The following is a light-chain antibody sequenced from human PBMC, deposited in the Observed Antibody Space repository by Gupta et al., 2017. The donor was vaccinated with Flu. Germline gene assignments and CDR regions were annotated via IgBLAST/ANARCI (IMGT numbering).Light chain of an antibody. V-gene: IGLV2-11*01. CDR2: DVS. J-gene: IGLJ1*01. Sequence: QSALTQPRSVSGSPGQSVTISCTGTSSDVDGYNYVSWYQQHPGKAPKLMIYDVSKRPSGVPDRFSGSKSGNTASLTISGLQAEDEADYYCCSYAGDYTGVFGTGTKVTVL. CDR1: SSDVDGYNY. CDR3: CSYAGDYTGV.